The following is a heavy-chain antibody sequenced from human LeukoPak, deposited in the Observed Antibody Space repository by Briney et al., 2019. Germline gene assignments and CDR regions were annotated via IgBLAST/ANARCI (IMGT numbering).Heavy chain of an antibody. Sequence: GESLKISCKGSGYSFTSYWIGWVRQMPGKGLEWMGIIYPGDSDTRYSPSFQGQVTISADKSISTAYLQWSSLKASDTAMYYCARLLGCSSGYYCYFDYWGQGTLVTVSS. V-gene: IGHV5-51*01. J-gene: IGHJ4*02. CDR2: IYPGDSDT. CDR1: GYSFTSYW. CDR3: ARLLGCSSGYYCYFDY. D-gene: IGHD3-22*01.